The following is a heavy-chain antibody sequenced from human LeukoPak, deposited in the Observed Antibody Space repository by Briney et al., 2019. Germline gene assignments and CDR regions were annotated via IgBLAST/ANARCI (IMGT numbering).Heavy chain of an antibody. J-gene: IGHJ3*02. CDR1: GFTFSSYS. D-gene: IGHD6-13*01. CDR3: AKDMQQLGTGAFDI. Sequence: QSGGSLRLSCAASGFTFSSYSMNWVRQAPGKGLEWVSYISSSSSTIYYADSVKGRFTISRDNAKSSLYLQMNSLRAEDMALYYCAKDMQQLGTGAFDIWGQGTMVTVSS. CDR2: ISSSSSTI. V-gene: IGHV3-48*04.